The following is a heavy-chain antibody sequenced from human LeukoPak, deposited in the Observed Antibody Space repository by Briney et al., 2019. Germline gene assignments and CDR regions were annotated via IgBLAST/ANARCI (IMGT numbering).Heavy chain of an antibody. D-gene: IGHD6-13*01. J-gene: IGHJ1*01. CDR1: GFTFSSYA. V-gene: IGHV3-23*01. Sequence: GGSLRLSCAASGFTFSSYAMSWVRQAPGKGLEWVSLISGSGGSTYYADSVKGRFTISRDNSKNTLYLQMNSLRAEDTAVYYCAKELQEAAGTNAYFQHWGQGTLVTVSS. CDR3: AKELQEAAGTNAYFQH. CDR2: ISGSGGST.